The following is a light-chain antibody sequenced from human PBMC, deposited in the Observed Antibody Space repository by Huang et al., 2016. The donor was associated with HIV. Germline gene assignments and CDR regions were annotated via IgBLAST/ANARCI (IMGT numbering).Light chain of an antibody. Sequence: EIVLTQSPGTLSLSPGERATLSCRASQSVSSNYIDWYQQKPGQAPRLLIYGASSRATGIPDNFSGSGSGTDFTLTISRLEPKDFAVYYCQQYGTSPWTFGQGTRVEIK. CDR2: GAS. J-gene: IGKJ1*01. CDR1: QSVSSNY. V-gene: IGKV3-20*01. CDR3: QQYGTSPWT.